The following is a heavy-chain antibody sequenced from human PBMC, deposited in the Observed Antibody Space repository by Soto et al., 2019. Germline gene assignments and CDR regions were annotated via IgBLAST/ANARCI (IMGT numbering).Heavy chain of an antibody. V-gene: IGHV3-23*01. CDR1: GFTFSNHP. Sequence: GGSLRLSCATSGFTFSNHPMSWVRQAPTTRLEWVSAISASGGDAYYADSVRGRFTISRDNSKNTLYLQMNSLRAEDSAVYYCAKKGSSSFDYWGQGTLVTVSS. J-gene: IGHJ4*02. CDR3: AKKGSSSFDY. D-gene: IGHD2-2*01. CDR2: ISASGGDA.